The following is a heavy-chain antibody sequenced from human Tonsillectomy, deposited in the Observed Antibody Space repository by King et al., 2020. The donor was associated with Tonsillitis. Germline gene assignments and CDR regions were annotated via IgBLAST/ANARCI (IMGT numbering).Heavy chain of an antibody. J-gene: IGHJ6*02. CDR2: IYYSGST. CDR1: GGSISSYY. Sequence: QLQESGPGLVKPSETLSLTCTVSGGSISSYYWSWIRQPPGKGLEWIGYIYYSGSTNYNPSLKSRVTISVDTSKNQFSLKLSSVTAADTAVYYCARLCTGGGTLPYYYYGMDVWGQGTTVTVSS. CDR3: ARLCTGGGTLPYYYYGMDV. D-gene: IGHD1-7*01. V-gene: IGHV4-59*08.